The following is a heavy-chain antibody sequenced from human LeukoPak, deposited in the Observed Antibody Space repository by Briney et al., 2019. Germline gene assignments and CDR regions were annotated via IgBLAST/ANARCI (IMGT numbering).Heavy chain of an antibody. D-gene: IGHD1/OR15-1a*01. V-gene: IGHV3-66*01. CDR2: IYSGGST. Sequence: PGGSLRLSCAASGFTVSSNYMSWVRQAPGKGLGWVSVIYSGGSTYYADSVKGRFTISRDNSKNTLYLQMNSLRAEDTAVYYCARDQSGTYYYGMDVWGQGTTVTVSS. J-gene: IGHJ6*02. CDR1: GFTVSSNY. CDR3: ARDQSGTYYYGMDV.